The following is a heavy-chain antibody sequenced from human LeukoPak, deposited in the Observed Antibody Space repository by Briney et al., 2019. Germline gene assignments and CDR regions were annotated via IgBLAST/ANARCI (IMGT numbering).Heavy chain of an antibody. CDR3: ARDREPHDFWSGYHDY. Sequence: GGSLRLSCAASGFTFSSYWMHWVRQAPGKGLVWVSRINSDGSSTSYADSVKGRLTISRDNAKNSLYLQMNSLRAEDTAVYYCARDREPHDFWSGYHDYWGQGTLVTVSS. V-gene: IGHV3-74*01. J-gene: IGHJ4*02. CDR2: INSDGSST. CDR1: GFTFSSYW. D-gene: IGHD3-3*01.